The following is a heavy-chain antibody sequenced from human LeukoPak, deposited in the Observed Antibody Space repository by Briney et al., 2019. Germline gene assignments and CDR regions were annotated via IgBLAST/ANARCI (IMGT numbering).Heavy chain of an antibody. CDR2: SNSDGKIT. V-gene: IGHV3-74*01. CDR3: ARDRHDFWSGYPNY. J-gene: IGHJ4*02. CDR1: GFTLGRYW. D-gene: IGHD3-3*01. Sequence: PGGSLRLSCAASGFTLGRYWMHWFRQAPGTGLVWVARSNSDGKITDYADSVRGRFTTSRDNTKNTVYLQMSSLRAEDTGVYYCARDRHDFWSGYPNYWGQGTLVIVSS.